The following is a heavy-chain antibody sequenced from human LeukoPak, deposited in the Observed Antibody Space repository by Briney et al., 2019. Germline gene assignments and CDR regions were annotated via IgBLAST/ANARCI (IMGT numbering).Heavy chain of an antibody. Sequence: SETLSLTCAVYGGSFSGYYWSWIRQPPGKGLEWIGEINHSGSTNYNPSLKSRVTISVDTSKNQFSLKLSSVTAADTAVYYCARGRITIFGVVRNNWFDLWGQGTLVTVS. CDR2: INHSGST. CDR1: GGSFSGYY. CDR3: ARGRITIFGVVRNNWFDL. J-gene: IGHJ5*02. V-gene: IGHV4-34*01. D-gene: IGHD3-3*01.